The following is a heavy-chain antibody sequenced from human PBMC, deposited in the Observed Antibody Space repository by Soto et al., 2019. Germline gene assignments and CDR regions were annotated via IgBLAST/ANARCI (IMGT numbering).Heavy chain of an antibody. CDR3: ARGYCSSTSCYPPYFDY. Sequence: ASVKVSCKASGYTFTSYGIRWVRQAPGQGLEWMGWISAYNGNTNYAQKLQGRVTMTTDASTSTAYMELRSLRSDDTAVYYCARGYCSSTSCYPPYFDYWGQGTLVTVSS. D-gene: IGHD2-2*01. CDR1: GYTFTSYG. J-gene: IGHJ4*02. CDR2: ISAYNGNT. V-gene: IGHV1-18*01.